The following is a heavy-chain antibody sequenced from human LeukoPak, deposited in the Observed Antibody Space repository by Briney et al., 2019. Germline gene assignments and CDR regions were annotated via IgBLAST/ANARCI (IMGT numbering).Heavy chain of an antibody. D-gene: IGHD6-19*01. CDR2: ISCGGRDI. Sequence: GGSLRLSCAASGFTFSNYAMHWVRQAPGKGLEWVSLISCGGRDIYYADSVKGRFTISRDTSKNTLYLQMSSLRPEDTAVYYCAKDMGPSGLGSGWPFDYWGQGTLVTVSS. V-gene: IGHV3-NL1*01. J-gene: IGHJ4*02. CDR3: AKDMGPSGLGSGWPFDY. CDR1: GFTFSNYA.